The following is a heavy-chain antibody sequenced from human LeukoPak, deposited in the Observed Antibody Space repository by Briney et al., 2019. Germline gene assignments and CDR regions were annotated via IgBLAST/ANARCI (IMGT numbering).Heavy chain of an antibody. CDR3: ARVGGWASADYKADAFHI. CDR2: ISSYNGNT. V-gene: IGHV1-18*01. J-gene: IGHJ3*02. D-gene: IGHD6-19*01. CDR1: GYTFTNYG. Sequence: ASVKVSCKASGYTFTNYGISWVRQAPGQGLEWMGWISSYNGNTNYAQKIQGRVTLTTDTSTSAAYMELRALSSDDTAVYYCARVGGWASADYKADAFHIWGQGTVVTVSS.